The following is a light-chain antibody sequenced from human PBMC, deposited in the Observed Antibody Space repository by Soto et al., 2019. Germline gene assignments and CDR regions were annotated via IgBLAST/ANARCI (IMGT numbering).Light chain of an antibody. CDR2: EVS. CDR1: SGDVGNFNL. V-gene: IGLV2-23*02. Sequence: QSALTQPASVSGSPGQSITISCTGTSGDVGNFNLVSWYQHHPGKAPNLIISEVSKRPSGVSNRFSGSKSGNTASLTISGLQAEDEADYYCCSYAGGSIYVLFGGGTKL. J-gene: IGLJ2*01. CDR3: CSYAGGSIYVL.